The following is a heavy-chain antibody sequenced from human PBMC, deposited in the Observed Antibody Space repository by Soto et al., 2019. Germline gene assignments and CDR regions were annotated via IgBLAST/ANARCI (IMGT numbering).Heavy chain of an antibody. CDR2: IYHSGST. D-gene: IGHD3-10*01. Sequence: QLQLQESGSGLVKPSQTLSLTCAVSGGSISSGGYSWSWIRQPPGKGLEWIGYIYHSGSTYYNPSLKRRVTISVDRSKNQFSLKLSSVTAADTAVYYCARVWFGEDLRFDYWGQGTLVTVSS. J-gene: IGHJ4*02. V-gene: IGHV4-30-2*01. CDR1: GGSISSGGYS. CDR3: ARVWFGEDLRFDY.